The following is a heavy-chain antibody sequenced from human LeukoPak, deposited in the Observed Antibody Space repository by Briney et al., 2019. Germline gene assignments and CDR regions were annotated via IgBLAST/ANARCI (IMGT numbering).Heavy chain of an antibody. Sequence: GGSLRLSCAASGFTFSSYEMNWVRQAPGKGREWVSYIISSGSTIYYADSVKGRFTISRDNAKNSLYLQMNSLRAEDTAVYYCASSPYYDYVWGSYRYSLGFDDWGQGSLVTVSS. CDR1: GFTFSSYE. D-gene: IGHD3-16*02. CDR2: IISSGSTI. CDR3: ASSPYYDYVWGSYRYSLGFDD. V-gene: IGHV3-48*03. J-gene: IGHJ4*02.